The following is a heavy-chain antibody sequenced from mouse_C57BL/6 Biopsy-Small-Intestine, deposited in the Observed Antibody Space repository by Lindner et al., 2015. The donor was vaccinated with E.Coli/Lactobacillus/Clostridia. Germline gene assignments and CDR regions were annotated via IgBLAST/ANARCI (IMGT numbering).Heavy chain of an antibody. CDR1: GFNIKDYY. CDR2: IDPEDGDT. D-gene: IGHD3-3*01. V-gene: IGHV14-1*01. Sequence: VQLQESGAELVKPGASVKLSCTVSGFNIKDYYMNWVKQRPEKGLQWIGRIDPEDGDTEYAPKFQGKATMTADTSSNTAYLQLSSLTSEDTAVYYCTQGRLFAYWGQGTLVTVSA. CDR3: TQGRLFAY. J-gene: IGHJ3*01.